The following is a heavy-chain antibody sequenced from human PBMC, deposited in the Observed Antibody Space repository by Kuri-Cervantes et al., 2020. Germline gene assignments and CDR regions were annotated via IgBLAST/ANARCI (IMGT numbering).Heavy chain of an antibody. Sequence: SETLSLTCTVSGYSISSGYYWGWIRQPPGKGLEWIGSIYYSGSTYYNPSLKSRVTISVDTSKNQFSLKLSSVTAADTAVYYCAGETNLRFGGVIGPDYWGQGTLVTVSS. CDR1: GYSISSGYY. CDR2: IYYSGST. V-gene: IGHV4-38-2*02. J-gene: IGHJ4*02. D-gene: IGHD3-16*02. CDR3: AGETNLRFGGVIGPDY.